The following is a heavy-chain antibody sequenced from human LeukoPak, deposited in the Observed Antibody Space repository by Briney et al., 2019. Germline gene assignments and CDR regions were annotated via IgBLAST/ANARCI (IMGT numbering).Heavy chain of an antibody. CDR2: IIPILGIA. D-gene: IGHD2-8*01. V-gene: IGHV1-69*04. CDR3: AREFSGIVLMVYAPNSYYGMDV. J-gene: IGHJ6*02. CDR1: GGTSSSYA. Sequence: SVKVSCTASGGTSSSYAISWVRQAPGQGLEWMGRIIPILGIANYAQKFQGRVTITADKSTSTAYMELSSLRSEDTAVYYCAREFSGIVLMVYAPNSYYGMDVWGQGTTVTVSS.